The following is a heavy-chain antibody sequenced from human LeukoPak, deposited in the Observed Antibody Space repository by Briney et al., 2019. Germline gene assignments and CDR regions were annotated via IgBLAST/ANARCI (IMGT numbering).Heavy chain of an antibody. Sequence: GRSLRLSCAASGFTFSDYYMSWIRQAPGKGLEWVPYISSSGSTIYYADSVKGRFTISRDNAKNSLYLQMNSLRAEDTAVYYCARDRYYYDSTGIPPGYWGQGTLVTVSS. CDR2: ISSSGSTI. V-gene: IGHV3-11*04. CDR3: ARDRYYYDSTGIPPGY. D-gene: IGHD3-22*01. CDR1: GFTFSDYY. J-gene: IGHJ4*02.